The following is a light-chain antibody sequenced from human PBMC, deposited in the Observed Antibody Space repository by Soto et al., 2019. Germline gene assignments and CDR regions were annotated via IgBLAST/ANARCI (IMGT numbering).Light chain of an antibody. Sequence: EIVMTQSPATLSASPEERATLSCRASQSVTSNLAWYQQKPGQPPRRLIYGASTRATGIPARFSGSGSGTEFTLTISSLQSEDFAVYYCQQYNNWPLTFGGGTKVDIK. J-gene: IGKJ4*01. CDR2: GAS. CDR3: QQYNNWPLT. CDR1: QSVTSN. V-gene: IGKV3-15*01.